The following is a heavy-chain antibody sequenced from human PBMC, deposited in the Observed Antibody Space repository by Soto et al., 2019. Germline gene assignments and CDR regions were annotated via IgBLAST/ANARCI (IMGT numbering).Heavy chain of an antibody. CDR3: ARSIKYYYGSGYYFDY. V-gene: IGHV2-26*01. J-gene: IGHJ4*02. Sequence: QVTLKESGPVLVKPTETLTLTCTVSGFSLSNARMGVSWIRQPPGKAMEWLAHIFSNDEKSYSTSLKSRLTISKDTSKSQVVLTMTNMDSVDTATYYCARSIKYYYGSGYYFDYWGQGTLVTVSS. CDR2: IFSNDEK. D-gene: IGHD3-10*01. CDR1: GFSLSNARMG.